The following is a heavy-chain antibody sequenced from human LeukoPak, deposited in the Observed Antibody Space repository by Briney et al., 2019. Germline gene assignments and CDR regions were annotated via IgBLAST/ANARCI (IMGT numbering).Heavy chain of an antibody. J-gene: IGHJ4*02. Sequence: GGSLRLSCAASGFTFSSQWMSWVRQAPGKGLEWVANIKEDGSEKSYVDSVKGRFTISRDNAKNSLYLQMNSLRAEHTAVYYCARTGCTNGVCYFTPVFDYWGQGTLVTVSS. CDR2: IKEDGSEK. D-gene: IGHD2-8*01. CDR3: ARTGCTNGVCYFTPVFDY. V-gene: IGHV3-7*03. CDR1: GFTFSSQW.